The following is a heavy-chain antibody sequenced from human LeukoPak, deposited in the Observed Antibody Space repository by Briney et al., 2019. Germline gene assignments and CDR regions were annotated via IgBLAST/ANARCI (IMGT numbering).Heavy chain of an antibody. D-gene: IGHD5-18*01. CDR1: GFTFGSNW. Sequence: QTGGSLRPSCAASGFTFGSNWMGWFRKAPGKGRGWVANIKQDGSEKYYVDSVKGRFTISRDNAKNSLYLQMNSLRAEDTAVYYCARKRGYNYGCFDYWGQGTLVTVSS. V-gene: IGHV3-7*01. CDR2: IKQDGSEK. CDR3: ARKRGYNYGCFDY. J-gene: IGHJ4*02.